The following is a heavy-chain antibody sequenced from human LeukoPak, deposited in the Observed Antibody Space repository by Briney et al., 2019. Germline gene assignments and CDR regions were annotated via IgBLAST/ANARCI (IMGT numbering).Heavy chain of an antibody. J-gene: IGHJ4*02. D-gene: IGHD6-13*01. Sequence: PSETLSLTCTVSGGSISSYYWSWIRQPPGKGLEWIGYIYYSGTTNYNPSLKSRVTISVDTSKNRFPLKLSSVTAADTAVYYCARGVYIAAAQYAYWGQGTLVTVSS. CDR1: GGSISSYY. V-gene: IGHV4-59*01. CDR2: IYYSGTT. CDR3: ARGVYIAAAQYAY.